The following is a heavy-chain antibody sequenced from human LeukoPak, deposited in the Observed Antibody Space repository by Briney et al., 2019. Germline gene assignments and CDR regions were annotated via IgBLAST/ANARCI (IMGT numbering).Heavy chain of an antibody. CDR3: ARGPYYYGSGSSNWFDP. CDR2: IYNSGST. J-gene: IGHJ5*02. D-gene: IGHD3-10*01. Sequence: PSETLSLPCTVSGYSISSGYYWGWIRQPPGKGLEWIGYIYNSGSTNYNPSLRSRDTISVGTYKNQFSLKLSSVTAADTAVYYCARGPYYYGSGSSNWFDPGGQGPLVTVSS. CDR1: GYSISSGYY. V-gene: IGHV4-61*01.